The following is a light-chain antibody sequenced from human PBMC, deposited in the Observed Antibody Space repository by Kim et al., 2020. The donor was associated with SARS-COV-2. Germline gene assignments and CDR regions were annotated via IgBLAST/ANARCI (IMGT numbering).Light chain of an antibody. Sequence: EVVLTQSPGTLSLSPGERATLSCRASQTVTSNFLAWFQQKPGQAPRLLVYGASSRATGVADRFRGSGSGTVFTLTISRLEPEDFAVYYCQQYGSSPLTFGGGTKVDIK. CDR1: QTVTSNF. J-gene: IGKJ4*01. CDR2: GAS. CDR3: QQYGSSPLT. V-gene: IGKV3-20*01.